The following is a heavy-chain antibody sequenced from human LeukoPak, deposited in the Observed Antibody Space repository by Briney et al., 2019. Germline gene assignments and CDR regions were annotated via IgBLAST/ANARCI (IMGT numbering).Heavy chain of an antibody. D-gene: IGHD3-10*01. Sequence: ASVKVSCKASGYTFTGYYMHWVRRAPGQGLEWMGWINPNSGGTNYAQKFQGRVTMTRDTSISTAYMELSRLRSDDTAVYYCARDPGSPGYYYYMDVWGKGTTVTISS. V-gene: IGHV1-2*02. CDR1: GYTFTGYY. J-gene: IGHJ6*03. CDR2: INPNSGGT. CDR3: ARDPGSPGYYYYMDV.